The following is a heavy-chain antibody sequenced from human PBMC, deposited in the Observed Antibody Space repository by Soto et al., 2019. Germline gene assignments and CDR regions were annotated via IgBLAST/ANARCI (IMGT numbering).Heavy chain of an antibody. CDR2: IKSKTDRGIT. V-gene: IGHV3-15*01. CDR3: AGYYYSYPGGGG. D-gene: IGHD3-16*01. Sequence: LPRPAPGFTLRNAWMRWGPQAPGEGLEWVGRIKSKTDRGITDYAAPAKGKFTISRHESKNTLYLQINSLKTEGTAVSYGAGYYYSYPGGGGRGHGTTV. CDR1: GFTLRNAW. J-gene: IGHJ6*02.